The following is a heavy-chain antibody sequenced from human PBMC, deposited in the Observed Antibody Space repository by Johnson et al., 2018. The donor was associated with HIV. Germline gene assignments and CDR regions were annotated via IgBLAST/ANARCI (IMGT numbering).Heavy chain of an antibody. D-gene: IGHD2-21*01. CDR2: IWYDGSNK. CDR1: GFTFDDYA. CDR3: ARGGHAVVAKPFGAFDI. J-gene: IGHJ3*02. Sequence: QVQLVESEGGVVRPGGSLRLSCAPSGFTFDDYAMSWVRQAPGKGLEWVAVIWYDGSNKYYADSVKGRFTISRDNSKNTRYLQMNSLRAEDTAVYYCARGGHAVVAKPFGAFDIWGQVTMVTVSS. V-gene: IGHV3-30*04.